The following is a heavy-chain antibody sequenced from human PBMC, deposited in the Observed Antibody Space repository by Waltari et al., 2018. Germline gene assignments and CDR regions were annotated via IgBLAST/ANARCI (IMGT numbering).Heavy chain of an antibody. V-gene: IGHV3-23*01. CDR2: ISDSGVIT. D-gene: IGHD3-22*01. Sequence: EAHLLESGGGLAQPGGSLSLPCAASGFHFIIYATSWVRQAPGRGLEWVSGISDSGVITKYADSVKGRFTVSRDNSKNTVFLHLNSLRAEDTAIYYCARHLYSIDYLELAKWGQGTLVTVSS. J-gene: IGHJ4*02. CDR3: ARHLYSIDYLELAK. CDR1: GFHFIIYA.